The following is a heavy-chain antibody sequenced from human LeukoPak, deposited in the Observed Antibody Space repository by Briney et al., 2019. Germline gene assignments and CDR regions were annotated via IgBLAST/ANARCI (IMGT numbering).Heavy chain of an antibody. CDR2: LQPNGIET. V-gene: IGHV3-7*01. Sequence: GGSLRLYCAASGFTFSSSWMSWVRQAPGKGLEWVATLQPNGIETYYVDSVKGRFTISRDNVKNSLYLHMNSLRVEDTAVYYCARDNYGDYKYWGQGTLVTVSS. J-gene: IGHJ4*02. CDR1: GFTFSSSW. CDR3: ARDNYGDYKY. D-gene: IGHD4-17*01.